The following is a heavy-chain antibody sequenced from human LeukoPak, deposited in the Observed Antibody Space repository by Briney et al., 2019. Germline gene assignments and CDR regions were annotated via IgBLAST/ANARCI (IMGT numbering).Heavy chain of an antibody. CDR1: GFTFSSYE. CDR3: ARGYCGYSYGPCAFDI. Sequence: GGSLRLSCAASGFTFSSYEMNWVRQAPGKGLEWVSYISSSGSTIYYADSVKGRFTISRDNAKKSLYLQMNSLRAEDTAVYYCARGYCGYSYGPCAFDIWGQGTMVTVSS. CDR2: ISSSGSTI. V-gene: IGHV3-48*03. D-gene: IGHD5-18*01. J-gene: IGHJ3*02.